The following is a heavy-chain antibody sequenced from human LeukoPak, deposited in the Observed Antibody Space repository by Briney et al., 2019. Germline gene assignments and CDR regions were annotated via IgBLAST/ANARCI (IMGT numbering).Heavy chain of an antibody. CDR3: AKLWHYGSGSYEYYFEY. CDR2: ISSSGSGT. J-gene: IGHJ4*02. V-gene: IGHV3-23*01. D-gene: IGHD3-10*01. Sequence: TGGSLRLSCAASGFTFSNYGMSWVRQAPGKGLEWVSGISSSGSGTYYADSVKGHFTISRDNSKNTLYLQMNSLRAEDTAVYYCAKLWHYGSGSYEYYFEYWGQGTLVSVSS. CDR1: GFTFSNYG.